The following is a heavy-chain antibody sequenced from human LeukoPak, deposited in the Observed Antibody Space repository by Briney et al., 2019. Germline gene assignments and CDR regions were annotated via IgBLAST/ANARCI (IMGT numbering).Heavy chain of an antibody. CDR1: GFTFSSYS. D-gene: IGHD1-26*01. J-gene: IGHJ4*02. Sequence: GGSLRLSCAASGFTFSSYSMNWVRQAPGKGLEWVSSISSSSSYIYYADSVKGRFTISRDNAKNSLYLQMNSLRAEDTAVYYCARDIVGATPYYFDYWGQGTLVTVSS. V-gene: IGHV3-21*01. CDR2: ISSSSSYI. CDR3: ARDIVGATPYYFDY.